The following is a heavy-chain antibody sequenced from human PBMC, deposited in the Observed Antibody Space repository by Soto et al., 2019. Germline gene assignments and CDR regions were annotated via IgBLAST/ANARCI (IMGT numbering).Heavy chain of an antibody. CDR1: GYTFTSYG. J-gene: IGHJ3*02. V-gene: IGHV1-18*01. CDR2: ISAYNGNT. CDR3: ARDVIDYYDSSGYYPDAFAI. Sequence: ASVKVSCKASGYTFTSYGISWVRQAPGQGLEWMGWISAYNGNTNYAQKLQGRVTMTTDTSTSTAYMELRSLRSDDTAVYYCARDVIDYYDSSGYYPDAFAIWGQGTMVTVSS. D-gene: IGHD3-22*01.